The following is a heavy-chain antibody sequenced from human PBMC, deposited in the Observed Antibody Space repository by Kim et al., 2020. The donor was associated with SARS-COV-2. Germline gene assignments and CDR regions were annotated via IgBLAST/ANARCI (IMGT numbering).Heavy chain of an antibody. CDR3: AKYLHDYSAMDV. CDR2: IGSDDST. Sequence: GGSLRLSCVASGFIFSRNAMNWVRQAPGKGLEWVSGIGSDDSTHYADSGKGRVTISRDNSKNTLYLQMNSLRVEDTAIYHCAKYLHDYSAMDVWGQGNTV. J-gene: IGHJ6*02. CDR1: GFIFSRNA. D-gene: IGHD4-17*01. V-gene: IGHV3-23*01.